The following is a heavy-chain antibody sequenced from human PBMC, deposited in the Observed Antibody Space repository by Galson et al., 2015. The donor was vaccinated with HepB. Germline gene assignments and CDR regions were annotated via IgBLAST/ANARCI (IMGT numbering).Heavy chain of an antibody. V-gene: IGHV1-69*01. CDR3: ASCRDGYNFFHWFDP. D-gene: IGHD5-24*01. Sequence: SCKASGGTFSSYAISWVRQAPGQGLEWMGGIIPIFGTANYAQKFQGRVTITADESTSTAYMELSSLRSEDTAVYYCASCRDGYNFFHWFDPWGQGTLVTVSS. J-gene: IGHJ5*02. CDR1: GGTFSSYA. CDR2: IIPIFGTA.